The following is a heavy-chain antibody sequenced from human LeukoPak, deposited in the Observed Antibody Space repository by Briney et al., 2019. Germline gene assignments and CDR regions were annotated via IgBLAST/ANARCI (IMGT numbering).Heavy chain of an antibody. V-gene: IGHV3-7*03. Sequence: PGGSLRLSCAASGFTFSNYWMNWVRQAPGKGLEWVANIKYDGSEEHYVDSVKGRFTTSRDNAKNSLYLQMNGLRAEDTAVYYCARDKTSVTTFGYWGQGTLVTVSS. CDR3: ARDKTSVTTFGY. J-gene: IGHJ4*02. D-gene: IGHD4-17*01. CDR2: IKYDGSEE. CDR1: GFTFSNYW.